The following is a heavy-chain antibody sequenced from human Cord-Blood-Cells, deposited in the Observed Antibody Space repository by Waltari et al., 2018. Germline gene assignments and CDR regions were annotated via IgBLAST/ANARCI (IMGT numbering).Heavy chain of an antibody. CDR3: ARKSKAGDRSAFDI. J-gene: IGHJ3*02. CDR1: GFTVSSNY. V-gene: IGHV3-53*01. D-gene: IGHD7-27*01. Sequence: EVQLVESGGGLIQPGGSLRLSCAASGFTVSSNYMSWVRQAPGKGLEWVSVIYSGGSTYYADSVKGRFTISRDNSKNTLYLQMNSLRAEDTAVYYCARKSKAGDRSAFDIWGQGTMVTDSS. CDR2: IYSGGST.